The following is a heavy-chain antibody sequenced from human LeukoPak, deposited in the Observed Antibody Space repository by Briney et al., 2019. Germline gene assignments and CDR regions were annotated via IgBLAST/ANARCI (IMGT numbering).Heavy chain of an antibody. J-gene: IGHJ4*02. CDR2: ISAYNGNT. CDR3: ARASYCSSTSCPQKDFDY. V-gene: IGHV1-18*01. CDR1: GYTFTSYG. Sequence: ASVKVSCKASGYTFTSYGISWVRQAPGQGLEWMGWISAYNGNTNYAQKLQGRVTMTTDTSTSTAYMELRSLRSDDTAVYYCARASYCSSTSCPQKDFDYWGQGILVTVSS. D-gene: IGHD2-2*01.